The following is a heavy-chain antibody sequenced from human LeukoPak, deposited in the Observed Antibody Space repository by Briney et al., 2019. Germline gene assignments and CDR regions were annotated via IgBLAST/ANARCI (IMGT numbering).Heavy chain of an antibody. Sequence: PGGSLRLSCAASGFTFSSYAMSWVRQAPGKGLEWVSVISGSGGSTYYADSVKGRFTISRDNSKNTLFLQMNSLRAEDTAVYYCATTKPGIAASGTKKYYYYYLDVWGKGTAVTVSS. CDR1: GFTFSSYA. V-gene: IGHV3-23*01. D-gene: IGHD6-13*01. CDR2: ISGSGGST. CDR3: ATTKPGIAASGTKKYYYYYLDV. J-gene: IGHJ6*03.